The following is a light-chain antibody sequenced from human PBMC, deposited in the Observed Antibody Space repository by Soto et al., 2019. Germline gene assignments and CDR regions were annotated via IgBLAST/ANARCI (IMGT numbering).Light chain of an antibody. J-gene: IGKJ5*01. CDR2: AAS. CDR1: QGISSY. V-gene: IGKV1-9*01. CDR3: LLDFSYFWA. Sequence: TQLTQCPSYMSTSVGDRVTITCRASQGISSYLAWYQQKPGKAPKLLIYAASTLQSGVPSRFSGSGSGTDFTLTISSLQPEDFATYYCLLDFSYFWAFGQGTRLEI.